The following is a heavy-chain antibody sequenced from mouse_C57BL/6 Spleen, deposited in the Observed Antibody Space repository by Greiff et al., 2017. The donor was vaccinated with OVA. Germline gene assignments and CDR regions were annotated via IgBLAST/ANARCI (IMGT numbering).Heavy chain of an antibody. J-gene: IGHJ4*01. CDR2: IYPRSGNT. CDR3: ARGRVYAMDY. V-gene: IGHV1-81*01. CDR1: GYTFTSYG. Sequence: QVQLKQSGAELARPGASVKLSCKASGYTFTSYGISWVKQRTGQGLEWIGEIYPRSGNTYYNEKFKGKATLTADKSSSTAYMELRSLTSEDSAVYFCARGRVYAMDYWGQGTSVTVSS.